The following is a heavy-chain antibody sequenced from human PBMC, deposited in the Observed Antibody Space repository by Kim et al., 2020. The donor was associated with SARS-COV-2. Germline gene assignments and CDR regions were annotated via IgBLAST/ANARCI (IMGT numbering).Heavy chain of an antibody. V-gene: IGHV4-31*03. CDR1: GGSISSGGYY. CDR2: IYYSGST. J-gene: IGHJ3*02. D-gene: IGHD3-10*01. CDR3: ARTYGSGHLAGDAFDI. Sequence: SETLSLTCTVSGGSISSGGYYWSWIRQHPGKGLEWIGYIYYSGSTYYNPSLKSRVTISVDTSKNQFSLKLSSVTAADTAVYYCARTYGSGHLAGDAFDICGQGTMVTVSS.